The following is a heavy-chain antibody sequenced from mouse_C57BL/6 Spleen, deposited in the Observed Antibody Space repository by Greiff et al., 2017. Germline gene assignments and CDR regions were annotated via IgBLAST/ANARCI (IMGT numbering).Heavy chain of an antibody. CDR3: ARRGVFPMDY. CDR1: GYTFTGYW. J-gene: IGHJ4*01. Sequence: VQLQQSGAELMKPGASVKLSCKATGYTFTGYWIEWVKQRPGHGLEWIGEILPGGGSTNYNEKFKGKATFTADTSSNTAYMQLSSLTTEDSALYYCARRGVFPMDYWGEGTAVTVSS. CDR2: ILPGGGST. V-gene: IGHV1-9*01.